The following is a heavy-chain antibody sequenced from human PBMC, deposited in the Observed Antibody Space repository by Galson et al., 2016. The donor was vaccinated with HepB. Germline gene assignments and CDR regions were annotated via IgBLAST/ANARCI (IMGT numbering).Heavy chain of an antibody. CDR1: GVYLSSGTYY. V-gene: IGHV4-31*03. D-gene: IGHD6-6*01. Sequence: TLSLTCTVSGVYLSSGTYYWNWIRQHPGKGLEWIGYIYYSGYTFYNSSLQSRLTISVHTSTNQFSLQLRSVTAADTAVYFCARGVADGLSPSLTTAARLRPTGRYYMDVWGKGTTVTVSS. J-gene: IGHJ6*03. CDR2: IYYSGYT. CDR3: ARGVADGLSPSLTTAARLRPTGRYYMDV.